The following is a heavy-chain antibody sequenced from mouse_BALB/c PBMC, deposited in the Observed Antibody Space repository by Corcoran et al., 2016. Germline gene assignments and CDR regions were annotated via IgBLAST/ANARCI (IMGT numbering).Heavy chain of an antibody. J-gene: IGHJ1*01. CDR3: ARRGSWYFDV. Sequence: QIQLVQSGPELKKPGETVKISCKASGYTFTNYGMNWVKQAPGKGLKWMGWINTYTGEPTYADDFKGRFVFSLETSASTAYLQINNLKNEDTATYFCARRGSWYFDVWGAGTTVTVSS. CDR1: GYTFTNYG. CDR2: INTYTGEP. V-gene: IGHV9-3-1*01.